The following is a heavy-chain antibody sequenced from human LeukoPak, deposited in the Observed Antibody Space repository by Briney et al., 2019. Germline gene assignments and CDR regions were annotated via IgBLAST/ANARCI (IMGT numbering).Heavy chain of an antibody. D-gene: IGHD3-9*01. CDR3: ARGRYSAGDNWFAT. CDR1: GGSITSSY. J-gene: IGHJ5*02. CDR2: IHYTGST. Sequence: PADTLSLTCTVSGGSITSSYWSWIRQSPGKGLDWIGYIHYTGSTNYNPSLKSRVTMLIDTSKTQFSLKLSSVTAADTAVYYCARGRYSAGDNWFATWGQGTLVTVSS. V-gene: IGHV4-59*01.